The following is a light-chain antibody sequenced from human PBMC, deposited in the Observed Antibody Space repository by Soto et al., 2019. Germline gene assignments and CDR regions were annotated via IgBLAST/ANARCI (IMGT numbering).Light chain of an antibody. J-gene: IGKJ4*01. CDR3: QQRSNWPLT. V-gene: IGKV3D-20*02. Sequence: IVLTQSPGTLSLSPGERATLSCRASQSISSSYLAWYQQKPGQAPRLLIYSASSRATGIPDRFSGSGSGTDFTLTISSLEPEDFAVYYCQQRSNWPLTFGGGTKVDIK. CDR2: SAS. CDR1: QSISSSY.